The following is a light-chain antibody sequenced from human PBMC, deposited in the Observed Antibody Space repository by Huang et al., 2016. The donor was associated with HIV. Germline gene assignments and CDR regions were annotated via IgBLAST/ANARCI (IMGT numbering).Light chain of an antibody. Sequence: DIVLTQSPGTLSLSPGARATLSCMASQSVGTYLTWYQHKPGQAPKLLMHDAANRAAGIPPRFSGSGSGTDFTLTINDLQSEDAVVYYCQQRSGWPPTFGGGTKV. CDR2: DAA. CDR1: QSVGTY. CDR3: QQRSGWPPT. J-gene: IGKJ4*01. V-gene: IGKV3-11*01.